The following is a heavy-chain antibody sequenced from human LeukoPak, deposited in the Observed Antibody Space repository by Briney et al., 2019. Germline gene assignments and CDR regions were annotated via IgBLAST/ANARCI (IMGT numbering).Heavy chain of an antibody. CDR1: GYNFTHYW. V-gene: IGHV5-51*01. CDR3: ARPNITYYYDSSGYDGFDV. CDR2: IYPNDSDT. Sequence: GESLKISCKGSGYNFTHYWIAWVRQMPGKGLEGMAIIYPNDSDTRYGPPFQGHVSISADKSLNTAYLKWSSLKASDTAMYFCARPNITYYYDSSGYDGFDVWGQGTMVTVSS. J-gene: IGHJ3*01. D-gene: IGHD3-22*01.